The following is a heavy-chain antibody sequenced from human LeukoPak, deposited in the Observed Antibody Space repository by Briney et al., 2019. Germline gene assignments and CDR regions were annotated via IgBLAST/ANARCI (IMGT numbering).Heavy chain of an antibody. V-gene: IGHV5-51*01. Sequence: GESLKISCKGSGYSFTYWTGWVRQMPGKGLEWMGIIYSGDSHTKYSPSFQGRVTISADKSISTAYLQWSSLEASDTAMYYCASARHGDYVWDYWGQGTLVTVSS. CDR3: ASARHGDYVWDY. CDR1: GYSFTYW. CDR2: IYSGDSHT. D-gene: IGHD4-17*01. J-gene: IGHJ4*02.